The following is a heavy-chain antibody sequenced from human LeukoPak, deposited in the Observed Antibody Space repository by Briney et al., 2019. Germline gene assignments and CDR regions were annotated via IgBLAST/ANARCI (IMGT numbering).Heavy chain of an antibody. CDR1: GGSISSYY. CDR3: ARNTRTVDGMDV. V-gene: IGHV4-59*01. J-gene: IGHJ6*02. D-gene: IGHD2-2*01. CDR2: IYHSGST. Sequence: SSETLSLTCTVSGGSISSYYWNWMRQSPGKGLEWIGYIYHSGSTNYNPSLKSRVTISVDTSKNQFSLKLSSVIAADTAVYYCARNTRTVDGMDVWGQGTTVTVSS.